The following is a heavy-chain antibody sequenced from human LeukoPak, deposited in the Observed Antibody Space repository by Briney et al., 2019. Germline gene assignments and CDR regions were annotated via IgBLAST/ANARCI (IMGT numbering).Heavy chain of an antibody. Sequence: PSETLSLTCTVSGGSISSFYWSWIRQPPGKGLEWIGYVHDTGKTDYNPSLKSRLTISIDTSNNQFSLRMNSVTAADTAVYYCASLTLADTSRYGEFDYWGQGTVVTVSS. V-gene: IGHV4-59*12. J-gene: IGHJ4*02. CDR1: GGSISSFY. D-gene: IGHD3-22*01. CDR3: ASLTLADTSRYGEFDY. CDR2: VHDTGKT.